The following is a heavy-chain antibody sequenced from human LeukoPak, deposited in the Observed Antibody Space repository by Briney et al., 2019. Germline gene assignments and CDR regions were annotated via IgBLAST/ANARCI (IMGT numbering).Heavy chain of an antibody. CDR2: IYPGYSDT. V-gene: IGHV5-51*01. Sequence: GGSLRLSCKGSGYSFTSYWIGWVRQMPGKGLEWMGIIYPGYSDTRYSPSFQGQVTISADKSISTAYLQWSSLKASDTAMYYCARYALYGPLSYWGQGTLVTVSS. CDR1: GYSFTSYW. J-gene: IGHJ4*02. CDR3: ARYALYGPLSY. D-gene: IGHD4-17*01.